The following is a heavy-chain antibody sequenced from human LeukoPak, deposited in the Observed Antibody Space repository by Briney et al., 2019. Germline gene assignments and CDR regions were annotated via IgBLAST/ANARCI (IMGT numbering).Heavy chain of an antibody. CDR3: ARVLAIFGLDTTDFYMDV. V-gene: IGHV4-59*11. J-gene: IGHJ6*03. CDR2: TSGSI. CDR1: GASISSHY. Sequence: KASETLSLTCAVSGASISSHYWSWIRQPPGKGPEWIGYTSGSISDNPSLKSRVAVSVDPSQNQVSLSLTSVTAADTAVYYCARVLAIFGLDTTDFYMDVWGKGTTATVSS. D-gene: IGHD3/OR15-3a*01.